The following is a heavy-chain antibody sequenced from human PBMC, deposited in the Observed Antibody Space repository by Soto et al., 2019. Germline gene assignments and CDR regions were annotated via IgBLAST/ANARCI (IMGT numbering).Heavy chain of an antibody. D-gene: IGHD3-22*01. CDR1: GYSFTSYW. Sequence: PGESLKISCKGSGYSFTSYWISWVRQMPGKGLEWMGRIDPSDSYTNYSPSFQGHVTISADKSISTAYLQWSSLKASDIAMYYCARYYYDSSGLEAGYYYGMDVWGQGTTVTVSS. J-gene: IGHJ6*02. CDR3: ARYYYDSSGLEAGYYYGMDV. V-gene: IGHV5-10-1*01. CDR2: IDPSDSYT.